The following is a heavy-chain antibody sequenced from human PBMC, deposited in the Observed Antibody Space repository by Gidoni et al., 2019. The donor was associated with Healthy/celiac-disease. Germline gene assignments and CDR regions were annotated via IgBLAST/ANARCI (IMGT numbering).Heavy chain of an antibody. J-gene: IGHJ5*01. Sequence: EVELLASGGKLVQPGAPLRLSCAASGFSYTNSAMGWVGQVPGKGVDWVSSSSESGSKAYYADSGKGRFIISRDNSKNTRYLQMNCRRAEDTAVYYCAKDRRGSGSYGWFDSWGQGTLVTVAS. CDR2: SSESGSKA. V-gene: IGHV3-23*01. CDR3: AKDRRGSGSYGWFDS. D-gene: IGHD3-10*01. CDR1: GFSYTNSA.